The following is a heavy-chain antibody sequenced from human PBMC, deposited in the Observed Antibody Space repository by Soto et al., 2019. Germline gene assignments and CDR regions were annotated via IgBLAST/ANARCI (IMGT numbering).Heavy chain of an antibody. D-gene: IGHD3-3*01. CDR3: ARGKIIGP. J-gene: IGHJ5*02. CDR1: GGSISTYY. Sequence: SETLSLTCTVSGGSISTYYWSWIRQPPGKGLEWIGYIHYSGSTNYKPSLKSRVTISVDTSKNQFSLKLSSVTAADTAMYYCARGKIIGPWGQGTLVTVSS. CDR2: IHYSGST. V-gene: IGHV4-59*01.